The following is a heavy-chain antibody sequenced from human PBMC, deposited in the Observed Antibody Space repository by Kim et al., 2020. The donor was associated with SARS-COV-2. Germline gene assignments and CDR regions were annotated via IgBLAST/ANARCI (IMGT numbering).Heavy chain of an antibody. J-gene: IGHJ6*02. CDR2: SNGHH. Sequence: SNGHHYYADSVKSRFTIARDNAKNSLYLQMNSLRAEDTAVYYCASLYGMDVWGQGTTVTVSS. V-gene: IGHV3-48*01. CDR3: ASLYGMDV.